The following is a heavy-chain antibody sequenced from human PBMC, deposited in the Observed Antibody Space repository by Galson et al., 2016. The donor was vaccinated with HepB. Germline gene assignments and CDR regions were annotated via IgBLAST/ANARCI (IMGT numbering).Heavy chain of an antibody. V-gene: IGHV5-10-1*01. CDR3: AIGLRYHYGSGSYYNPVAYPMDV. Sequence: QSGAEVKKPGESLRISCMASGFRFTTYWITWVRQMPGKGLEWMGRIDPSDSYTNYSSSFQGHVTISADKSINTAYLQWSSLKASDTAIYYCAIGLRYHYGSGSYYNPVAYPMDVWGQGTTVTVSS. J-gene: IGHJ6*02. CDR2: IDPSDSYT. D-gene: IGHD3-10*01. CDR1: GFRFTTYW.